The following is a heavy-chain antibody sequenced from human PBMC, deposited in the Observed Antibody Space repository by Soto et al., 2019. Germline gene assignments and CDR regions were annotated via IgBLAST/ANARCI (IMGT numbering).Heavy chain of an antibody. CDR3: ARALYGSGVLDV. J-gene: IGHJ6*02. Sequence: SETLSLTCTVPGGSITSYYWSCIRQPPGKGLEWIGTIYYSGSTNYNPSLKSRVTISVDTSKNQFSLKLSSVTAADTAVYYCARALYGSGVLDVWGQGTTVTVSS. D-gene: IGHD3-10*01. CDR2: IYYSGST. V-gene: IGHV4-59*12. CDR1: GGSITSYY.